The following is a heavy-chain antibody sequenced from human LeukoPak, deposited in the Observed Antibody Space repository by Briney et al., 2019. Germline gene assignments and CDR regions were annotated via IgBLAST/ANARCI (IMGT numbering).Heavy chain of an antibody. CDR1: GYAFMSHG. CDR3: ARDPFVGDYGSWFDY. CDR2: ISANNTYR. J-gene: IGHJ4*02. D-gene: IGHD4-17*01. Sequence: GASVKVSCKASGYAFMSHGIHWVRQAPGQGLEWMGWISANNTYRRYAQKFQGRVTMTRDTSTRTVYMELRSLRSDDTAEYFCARDPFVGDYGSWFDYWGQGTLVTVSS. V-gene: IGHV1-18*01.